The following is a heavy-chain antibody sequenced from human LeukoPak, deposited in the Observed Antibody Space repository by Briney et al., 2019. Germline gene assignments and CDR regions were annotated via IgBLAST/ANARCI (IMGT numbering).Heavy chain of an antibody. CDR1: GGSFSGNY. J-gene: IGHJ4*02. CDR3: AREGVGDHAALDY. V-gene: IGHV4-59*01. Sequence: SETLSLTCTVSGGSFSGNYWIWIRQPPGQGLEWIGYIHYSGSTNYNPSLKSRVTISIDTSKNQISLRLSSVTAADTAVYYCAREGVGDHAALDYWGGGTLVTVSS. D-gene: IGHD4-17*01. CDR2: IHYSGST.